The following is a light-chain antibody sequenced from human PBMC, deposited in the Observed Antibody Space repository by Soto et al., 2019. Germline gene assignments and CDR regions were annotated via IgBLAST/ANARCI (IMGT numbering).Light chain of an antibody. Sequence: EIVMTQSPGTLSVSPGERATLSCRASQSVSSNLAWYQQKPGQAPRLLTYGASTRATGIPTRFSGSGSGTEFTLTISRLQSEDFAVYYCQQYNKWPFTFGPGTKVDIE. CDR1: QSVSSN. CDR2: GAS. CDR3: QQYNKWPFT. V-gene: IGKV3-15*01. J-gene: IGKJ3*01.